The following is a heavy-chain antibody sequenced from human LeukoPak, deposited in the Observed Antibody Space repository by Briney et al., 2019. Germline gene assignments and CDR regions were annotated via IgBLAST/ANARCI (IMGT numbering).Heavy chain of an antibody. CDR1: GGTFNNSA. J-gene: IGHJ5*02. CDR3: ARDVHGDYGSGWFDP. Sequence: SVKVSCKTSGGTFNNSAISWVRQAPGQGLEWVGGVIPLFGTAGYAQKFQGRVTITKDESTRTVYLELTSLTSDDTAVYYCARDVHGDYGSGWFDPWGQGTLVSVSS. CDR2: VIPLFGTA. D-gene: IGHD4-17*01. V-gene: IGHV1-69*05.